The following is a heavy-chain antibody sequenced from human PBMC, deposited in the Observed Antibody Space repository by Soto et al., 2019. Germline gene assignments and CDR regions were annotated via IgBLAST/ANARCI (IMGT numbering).Heavy chain of an antibody. D-gene: IGHD2-15*01. V-gene: IGHV3-7*01. Sequence: EEQLVESGGGLVQSGGSLRLSCIASGFSLTQYWMSWVRQTPRKGLEWVAKINEDGTKRDYMESVEGRFTISRDNAKNSVSLQMNSLRADDTAVYFCTRWDGRCSGGSCFFDSWGQGTLVTVSS. CDR2: INEDGTKR. CDR3: TRWDGRCSGGSCFFDS. J-gene: IGHJ4*02. CDR1: GFSLTQYW.